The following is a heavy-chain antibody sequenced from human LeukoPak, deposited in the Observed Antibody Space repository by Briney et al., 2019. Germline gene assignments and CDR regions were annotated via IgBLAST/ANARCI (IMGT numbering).Heavy chain of an antibody. CDR3: ARIAGGLYFYYYYMDV. CDR1: GVSFSGYY. Sequence: SETLSLTCAVSGVSFSGYYWSWIRQPPGKGLEWIGSIYYSGSTYYNPSLKTRVTISVDTSKTQFSLNLTSVTAADTAVYYCARIAGGLYFYYYYMDVWGKGTTVTVSS. V-gene: IGHV4-34*01. D-gene: IGHD3-16*01. CDR2: IYYSGST. J-gene: IGHJ6*03.